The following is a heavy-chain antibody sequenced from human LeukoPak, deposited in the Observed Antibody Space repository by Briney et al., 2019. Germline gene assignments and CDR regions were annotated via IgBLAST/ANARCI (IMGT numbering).Heavy chain of an antibody. D-gene: IGHD2-15*01. Sequence: GGSLRLSCAASGFTVSDKYMSWVRQAPGRGLEWVSVIYSGGSTYYADSVKGRFSISRDKSKNTLYLQMNSLRAEDTALYYCAREMYCSGGSCYGDAFDIWGQGTMVTVSS. CDR3: AREMYCSGGSCYGDAFDI. CDR2: IYSGGST. V-gene: IGHV3-66*01. J-gene: IGHJ3*02. CDR1: GFTVSDKY.